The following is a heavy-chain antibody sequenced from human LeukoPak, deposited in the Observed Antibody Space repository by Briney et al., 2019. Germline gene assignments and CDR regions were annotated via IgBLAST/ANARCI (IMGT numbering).Heavy chain of an antibody. J-gene: IGHJ5*02. CDR1: AASISNGDYY. D-gene: IGHD6-13*01. CDR3: ARTDSRSPFDP. CDR2: IYYGGIT. V-gene: IGHV4-30-4*08. Sequence: SETLSLTCTRSAASISNGDYYWGWSRQPPGKGREWVGYIYYGGITSYNPSLKSPLTISVDTSRNPFSLKLGSVQRADRAVYYCARTDSRSPFDPWGQGTLVSVSS.